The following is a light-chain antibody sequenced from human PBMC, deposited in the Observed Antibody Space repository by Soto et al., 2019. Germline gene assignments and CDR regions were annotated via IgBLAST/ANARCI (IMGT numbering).Light chain of an antibody. Sequence: QSVLNQPASVSGSPGQSITISCTGTSTDVGGYKYVSWYQQHPGKVPKLIIYDVTSRPSGVSDRFSGSKSGNTASLIISGLQAEDEADYYCISYTGSGTYVFGSGTKVTVL. CDR3: ISYTGSGTYV. V-gene: IGLV2-14*01. CDR2: DVT. CDR1: STDVGGYKY. J-gene: IGLJ1*01.